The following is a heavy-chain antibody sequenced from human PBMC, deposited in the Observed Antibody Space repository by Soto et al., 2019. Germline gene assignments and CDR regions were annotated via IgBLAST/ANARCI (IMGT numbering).Heavy chain of an antibody. CDR1: GYTFTSYA. CDR3: ARDLGAGLVDY. D-gene: IGHD6-19*01. V-gene: IGHV1-18*01. CDR2: ISAYNGNP. Sequence: QVQLVQSGAEVKKPGASVKVSCKASGYTFTSYAITGVRQAPGQGLEWVGWISAYNGNPNSAQKLQGRVTMTTDTSTSTAYMELRSLRYDDTAVYYCARDLGAGLVDYWGQGTLGTVSS. J-gene: IGHJ4*02.